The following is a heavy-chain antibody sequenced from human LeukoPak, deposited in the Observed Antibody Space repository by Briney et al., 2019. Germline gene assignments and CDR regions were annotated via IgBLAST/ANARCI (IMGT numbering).Heavy chain of an antibody. CDR3: ARHCSSTSCPPFDY. V-gene: IGHV1-18*01. CDR2: ISAYNGNT. Sequence: ASVKVSCKASGYTFTIYGISWVRQAPGQGLEWMGWISAYNGNTNYAQKLQGRVTMTTDTSTSTAYMELRSLRSDDTAVYYCARHCSSTSCPPFDYWGQGTLVTVSS. J-gene: IGHJ4*02. CDR1: GYTFTIYG. D-gene: IGHD2-2*01.